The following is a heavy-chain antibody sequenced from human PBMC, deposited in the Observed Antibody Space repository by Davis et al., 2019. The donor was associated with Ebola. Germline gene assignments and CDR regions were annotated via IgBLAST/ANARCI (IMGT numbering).Heavy chain of an antibody. CDR1: GYTFTSYA. CDR2: INAGNGNT. D-gene: IGHD3-16*01. V-gene: IGHV1-3*01. CDR3: ARGMSGADPYGLVV. J-gene: IGHJ6*04. Sequence: ASVKVSCKAFGYTFTSYAMHWVRQAPGQRLEWMGWINAGNGNTKYSQKFQGRVTITRDTSTSTVYMELSSLRSEDTAVYYCARGMSGADPYGLVVWGKGTTVTVSS.